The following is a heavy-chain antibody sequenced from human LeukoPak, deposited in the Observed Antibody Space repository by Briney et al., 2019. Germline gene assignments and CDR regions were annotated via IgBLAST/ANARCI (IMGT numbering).Heavy chain of an antibody. V-gene: IGHV1-2*02. J-gene: IGHJ4*02. D-gene: IGHD3-22*01. CDR1: GYTFISYY. CDR2: INPNSGGT. CDR3: ARVVFFWTYDSSGYYYSYFDY. Sequence: ASVKVSCKASGYTFISYYMHWVRQAPGQGLEWMGWINPNSGGTNYAQKFQGRVTMTRDTSISTAYMELSRLRSDDTAVYYCARVVFFWTYDSSGYYYSYFDYWGQGTLVTVSS.